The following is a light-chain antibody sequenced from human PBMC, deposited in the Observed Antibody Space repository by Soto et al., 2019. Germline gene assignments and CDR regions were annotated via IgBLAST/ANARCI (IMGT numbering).Light chain of an antibody. V-gene: IGKV3-15*01. CDR2: GAS. CDR3: QQYNNWPSLT. J-gene: IGKJ4*01. Sequence: EIVMTQSPATLSVSPGERATLSCRASQSVSSNLAWYQQKPGQAPRLPIYGASTRATGIPFKFIGSGSGTEFTLNISSLQSEDFAVYYCQQYNNWPSLTFGGGTKVDIK. CDR1: QSVSSN.